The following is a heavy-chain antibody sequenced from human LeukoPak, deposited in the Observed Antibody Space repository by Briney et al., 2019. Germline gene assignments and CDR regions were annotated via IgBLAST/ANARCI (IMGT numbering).Heavy chain of an antibody. CDR1: GYTFTSYY. CDR3: ARVQEYCSSTSCYSPLDY. D-gene: IGHD2-2*02. V-gene: IGHV1-46*01. Sequence: GASVKVSCKASGYTFTSYYMHWVRQAPGQGLEWMGIINPSGGSTSYAQKFQGRVTITADESTSTAYMELSSLRSEDTAVYYCARVQEYCSSTSCYSPLDYWGQGTLVTVSS. CDR2: INPSGGST. J-gene: IGHJ4*02.